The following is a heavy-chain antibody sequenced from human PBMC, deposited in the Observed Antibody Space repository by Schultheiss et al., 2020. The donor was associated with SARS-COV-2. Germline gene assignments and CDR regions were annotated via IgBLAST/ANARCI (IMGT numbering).Heavy chain of an antibody. CDR3: ARRDFWSDYLDY. CDR2: IYSGGST. CDR1: GFTFSSYG. J-gene: IGHJ4*02. D-gene: IGHD3-3*01. V-gene: IGHV3-53*01. Sequence: GGSLRLSCAASGFTFSSYGMHWVRQAPGKGLEWVSVIYSGGSTYYADSVKGRFTISRDSSKNTLYLQMNSLRAEDTAVYYCARRDFWSDYLDYWGQGTLVTVSS.